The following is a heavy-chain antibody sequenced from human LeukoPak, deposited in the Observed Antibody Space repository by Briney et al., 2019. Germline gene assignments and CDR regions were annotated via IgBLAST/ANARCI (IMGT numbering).Heavy chain of an antibody. CDR2: ISSSSSYI. J-gene: IGHJ1*01. Sequence: TGGSLRLSCAASGFTLSSHSMNWVRQAPGKGLEWVSSISSSSSYIYYADSVKGRFTISRDNAKNSLYLQMNSLRAEDTAVYYCARGLYCSGGSCYFKNWGQGTLVTVSS. D-gene: IGHD2-15*01. CDR1: GFTLSSHS. CDR3: ARGLYCSGGSCYFKN. V-gene: IGHV3-21*01.